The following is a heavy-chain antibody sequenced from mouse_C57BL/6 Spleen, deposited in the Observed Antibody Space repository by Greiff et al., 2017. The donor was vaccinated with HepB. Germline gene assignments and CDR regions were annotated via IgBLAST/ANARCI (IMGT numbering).Heavy chain of an antibody. J-gene: IGHJ3*01. D-gene: IGHD1-1*01. CDR3: ARGGGSSSAWFAY. Sequence: VQLKQSGAELVKPGASVKLSCTASGFNIKDYYMHWVKQRTEQGLEWIGRIDPEDGDTKYAPKFQGKATITADTSSNTAYLQLSSLTSEDTAVYYCARGGGSSSAWFAYWGQGTLVTVSA. CDR1: GFNIKDYY. CDR2: IDPEDGDT. V-gene: IGHV14-2*01.